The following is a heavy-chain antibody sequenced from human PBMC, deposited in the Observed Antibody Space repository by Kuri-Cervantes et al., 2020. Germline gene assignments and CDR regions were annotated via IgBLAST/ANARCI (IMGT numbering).Heavy chain of an antibody. CDR3: ARAGTMVRTRMDV. D-gene: IGHD3-10*01. Sequence: GGSLRLSCAVSGFTFSSYGMHWVRQAPGKGLEWVAVIWYDGSNKYYADSVKGRFTISRDNSKNTLYLQMNSLRAEDTAVYYCARAGTMVRTRMDVWGQGTTVTVSS. CDR2: IWYDGSNK. CDR1: GFTFSSYG. V-gene: IGHV3-33*08. J-gene: IGHJ6*02.